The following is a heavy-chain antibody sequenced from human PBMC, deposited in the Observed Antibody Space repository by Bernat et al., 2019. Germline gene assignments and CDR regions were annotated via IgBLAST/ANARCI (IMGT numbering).Heavy chain of an antibody. CDR2: ISYDGSNK. V-gene: IGHV3-30*18. Sequence: QVQLVESGGGVVQPGRSLRLSCAASGFTFSSYGMHWVRQAPGKGLEWVAVISYDGSNKYYADSVKGRFTISRDNSKNTLYLQMNSLRAGDTAVYYCAKGVSDYGDTSLDYWGQGTLVTVSS. D-gene: IGHD4-17*01. CDR3: AKGVSDYGDTSLDY. J-gene: IGHJ4*02. CDR1: GFTFSSYG.